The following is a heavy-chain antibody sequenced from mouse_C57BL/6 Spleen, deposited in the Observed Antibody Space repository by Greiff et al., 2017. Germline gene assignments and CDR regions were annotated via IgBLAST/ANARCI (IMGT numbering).Heavy chain of an antibody. CDR2: IDPSDSYT. J-gene: IGHJ3*01. Sequence: QVQLQQPGAELVKPGASVKLSCKASGYTFTSYWMQWVNQRPGQGLEWIGEIDPSDSYTNYNQKFKGKATLTVDTSSSTAYMQLSSLTSEASAVYYCARGAYWGQGTLVTVSA. CDR1: GYTFTSYW. V-gene: IGHV1-50*01. CDR3: ARGAY.